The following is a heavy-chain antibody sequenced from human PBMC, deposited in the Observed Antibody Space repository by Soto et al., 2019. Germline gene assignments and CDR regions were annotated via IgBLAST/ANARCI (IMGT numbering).Heavy chain of an antibody. CDR1: GFTFSRVS. J-gene: IGHJ4*02. CDR3: ARVDY. Sequence: PAGSLRLSCEASGFTFSRVSMNWGRQVPGKGLEWVASISSGSSDTWYADSVKGRLIISRDNAQNSQFLQMNTLIPEDTAMYYCARVDYWGPGTQVTVSS. V-gene: IGHV3-21*01. CDR2: ISSGSSDT.